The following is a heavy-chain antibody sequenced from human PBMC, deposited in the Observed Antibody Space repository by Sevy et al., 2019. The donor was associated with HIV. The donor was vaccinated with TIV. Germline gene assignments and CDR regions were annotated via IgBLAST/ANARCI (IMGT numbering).Heavy chain of an antibody. V-gene: IGHV3-21*01. CDR1: GFTFNYHF. Sequence: GGSLRLSCAASGFTFNYHFMNWVRQVPGKGLEWVASISSASSYINYSDSVNGRFTISRDNAKNLVFLETNNLRPEDTAVYFCARGDSYGSLYYFDSWGQGTLVTVSS. CDR3: ARGDSYGSLYYFDS. J-gene: IGHJ4*02. CDR2: ISSASSYI. D-gene: IGHD3-10*01.